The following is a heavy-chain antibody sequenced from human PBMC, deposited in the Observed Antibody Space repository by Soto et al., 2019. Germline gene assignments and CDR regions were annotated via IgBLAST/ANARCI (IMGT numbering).Heavy chain of an antibody. Sequence: GESLKISCKGSGYSISNFGVAWVRQMPGKGLERMGRIDPSDSYTNYSPSFQGHVTISADKSISTAYLQWSSLKASDTAMYYCARQDYGGNVDYYYGMDVWGQGTTVTVSS. V-gene: IGHV5-10-1*01. J-gene: IGHJ6*02. D-gene: IGHD4-17*01. CDR1: GYSISNFG. CDR3: ARQDYGGNVDYYYGMDV. CDR2: IDPSDSYT.